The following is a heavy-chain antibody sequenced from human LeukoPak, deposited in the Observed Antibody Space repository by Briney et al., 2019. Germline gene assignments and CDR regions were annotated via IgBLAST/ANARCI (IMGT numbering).Heavy chain of an antibody. V-gene: IGHV3-30-3*02. CDR1: VHTSRILV. J-gene: IGHJ6*02. CDR2: ISYDGSNK. D-gene: IGHD1-7*01. CDR3: YKCNYYRDYYGIDF. Sequence: RGSLSLSSAVSVHTSRILVVNSGGQAPGKGLEWVAVISYDGSNKYYADSVKGRFTISRDNSKNTLYLQMNRLRAEDTAVYYCYKCNYYRDYYGIDFWGQGTTVTVSS.